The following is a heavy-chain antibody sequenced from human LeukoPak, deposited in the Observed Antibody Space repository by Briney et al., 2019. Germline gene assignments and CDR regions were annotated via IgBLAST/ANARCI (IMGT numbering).Heavy chain of an antibody. V-gene: IGHV3-66*01. D-gene: IGHD3-22*01. CDR1: GFTVSTNY. CDR2: IYSGGST. Sequence: QSGGSLRLSCAASGFTVSTNYMSWVRQAPGKGLEWISVIYSGGSTSYADSVKGRFTISRDNSKNTLLLQMNSLRAEDTAVYYCARDAPYYYDSSGYRLSYFDYWGQGTLVTVSS. CDR3: ARDAPYYYDSSGYRLSYFDY. J-gene: IGHJ4*02.